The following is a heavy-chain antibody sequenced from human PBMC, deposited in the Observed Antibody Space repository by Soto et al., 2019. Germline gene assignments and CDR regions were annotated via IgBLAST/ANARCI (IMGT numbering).Heavy chain of an antibody. CDR2: IIPIFGTA. Sequence: SVKVSCKASGGTFSSYAISWVRQAPGQGLEWMGGIIPIFGTANYAQKFQGRVTITADESTSTAYMELSSLRSEDTAVYYSARGVVAVAGTHYYYYYGMDVWGQGTTVTVSS. J-gene: IGHJ6*02. CDR1: GGTFSSYA. CDR3: ARGVVAVAGTHYYYYYGMDV. V-gene: IGHV1-69*13. D-gene: IGHD6-19*01.